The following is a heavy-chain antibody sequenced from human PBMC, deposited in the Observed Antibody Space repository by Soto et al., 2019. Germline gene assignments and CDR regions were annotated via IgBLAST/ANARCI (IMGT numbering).Heavy chain of an antibody. CDR2: IIPLSGTA. CDR3: ARAGGRHSGGIDY. CDR1: GGTFSSYS. Sequence: QVQLVQSGAEVKKPGSSVKVSCKASGGTFSSYSINWVRQAPGQGLEWMGEIIPLSGTANYAQKFQGRVTITADESTSTAYMELSSLRSEDTAVYYCARAGGRHSGGIDYWGQGTLVTVSS. J-gene: IGHJ4*02. D-gene: IGHD1-26*01. V-gene: IGHV1-69*01.